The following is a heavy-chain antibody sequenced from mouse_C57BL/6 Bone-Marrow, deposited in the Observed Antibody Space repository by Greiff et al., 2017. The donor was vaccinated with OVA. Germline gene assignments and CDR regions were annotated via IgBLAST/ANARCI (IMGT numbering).Heavy chain of an antibody. CDR3: AREDSNYPLAYWYVDV. CDR2: ILPGSGST. J-gene: IGHJ1*03. Sequence: VQLQESGAELMKPGASVKLSCKATGYTFTGYWIEWVKQRPGHGLEWIGEILPGSGSTNYNEQFKGKAPFTADTSSTTAYLQLSSLTTEDSAIYYCAREDSNYPLAYWYVDVWGTGTTVTVSS. CDR1: GYTFTGYW. D-gene: IGHD2-5*01. V-gene: IGHV1-9*01.